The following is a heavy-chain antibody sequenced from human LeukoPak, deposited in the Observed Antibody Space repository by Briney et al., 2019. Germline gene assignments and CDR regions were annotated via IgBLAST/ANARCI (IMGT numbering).Heavy chain of an antibody. CDR3: ARESIVVVPAALLD. CDR2: ISAYNGNT. J-gene: IGHJ4*02. Sequence: ASVTVSCQASGYTFTSYGISWVRQAPGQGLEWMGWISAYNGNTNYAQKLQGRVTMTTDTSTSTAYMELRSLRSDDTAVHLCARESIVVVPAALLDWGEGTLGTVSS. CDR1: GYTFTSYG. D-gene: IGHD2-2*01. V-gene: IGHV1-18*01.